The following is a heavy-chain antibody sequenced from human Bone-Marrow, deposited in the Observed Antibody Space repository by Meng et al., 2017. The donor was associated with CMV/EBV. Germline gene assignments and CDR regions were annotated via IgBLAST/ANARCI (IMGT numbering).Heavy chain of an antibody. J-gene: IGHJ4*02. D-gene: IGHD3-3*01. CDR1: GFTFSSYA. CDR2: ISGSGGST. V-gene: IGHV3-23*01. Sequence: GESLKISCAASGFTFSSYAMSWVRQAPGKGLEWVSAISGSGGSTYYADSVKGRFTISRDNSKNTLYLQMNSLRAEDTAVYYCAKQGDDFWSGPRDYWGQGTLV. CDR3: AKQGDDFWSGPRDY.